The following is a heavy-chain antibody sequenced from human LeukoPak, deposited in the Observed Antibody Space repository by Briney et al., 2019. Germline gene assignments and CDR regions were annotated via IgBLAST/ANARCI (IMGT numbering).Heavy chain of an antibody. CDR1: GGSVDSGSYY. CDR3: ARERSYGSGFRWYYGMDV. CDR2: IYYSGDT. V-gene: IGHV4-39*07. Sequence: SETLSLTCTVSGGSVDSGSYYWGWIRQSPGKGLEWIGSIYYSGDTYYNPSLKSRVTISVDTSKNQFSLKLSSVTAADTAVYYCARERSYGSGFRWYYGMDVWGQGTTVTVSS. D-gene: IGHD3-10*01. J-gene: IGHJ6*02.